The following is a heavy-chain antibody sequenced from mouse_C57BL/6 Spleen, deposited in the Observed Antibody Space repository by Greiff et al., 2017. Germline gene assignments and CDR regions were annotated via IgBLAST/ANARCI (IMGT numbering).Heavy chain of an antibody. CDR2: IYPSDSET. J-gene: IGHJ2*01. V-gene: IGHV1-61*01. CDR1: GYTFTSYW. CDR3: ARGGFDGGYFDY. Sequence: QVQLQQPGAELVRPGSSVKLSCKASGYTFTSYWMDWVKQRPGQGLEWIGNIYPSDSETHYNQKFKDKATLTVDKSSSTAYMQLSSLTSEDSAVYYCARGGFDGGYFDYWGQGTTLTVSS.